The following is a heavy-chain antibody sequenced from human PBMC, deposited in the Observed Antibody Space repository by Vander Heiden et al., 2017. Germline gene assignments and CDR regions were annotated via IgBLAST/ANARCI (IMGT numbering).Heavy chain of an antibody. CDR2: ISSSGSRV. D-gene: IGHD2-15*01. CDR3: ASRYCSGGSCYRLDAFDI. CDR1: GCSFSGYS. Sequence: EVQLVESGGGLVQPGGSLRLSCEGSGCSFSGYSMNWVRQAPGKGLEWISYISSSGSRVNYADSVKGRFTISRDNAKNSLYLQMNSLRDDDTAVYYCASRYCSGGSCYRLDAFDIWGQGTMVTVSP. V-gene: IGHV3-48*02. J-gene: IGHJ3*02.